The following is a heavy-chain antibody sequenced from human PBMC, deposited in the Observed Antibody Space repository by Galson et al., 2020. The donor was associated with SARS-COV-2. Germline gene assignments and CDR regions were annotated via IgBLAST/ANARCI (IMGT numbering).Heavy chain of an antibody. D-gene: IGHD3-22*01. CDR3: ARAGIVVVIGDWFDP. V-gene: IGHV1-18*04. CDR1: GYTFTSYG. Sequence: ASVKVSCKASGYTFTSYGISWVRQAPGQGLEWMGWISAYNGNTNYAQKLQGRVTMTTDSSTSTAYMELRSLRSDDTAVYYCARAGIVVVIGDWFDPWGQGTLVTVSS. CDR2: ISAYNGNT. J-gene: IGHJ5*02.